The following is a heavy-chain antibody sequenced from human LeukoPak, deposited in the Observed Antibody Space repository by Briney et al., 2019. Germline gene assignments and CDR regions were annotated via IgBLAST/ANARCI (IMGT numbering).Heavy chain of an antibody. J-gene: IGHJ5*02. Sequence: ASVKVSCKASGFTFTSSAMQWVRQARGQRLEWIGWIVVGSGNTNYAQKFQGRVTITTDESTSTAYMELSSLRSEDTAVYYCARDLEVNSYYYDSSGYFNWFDPWGQGTLVTVSS. CDR2: IVVGSGNT. D-gene: IGHD3-22*01. V-gene: IGHV1-58*02. CDR1: GFTFTSSA. CDR3: ARDLEVNSYYYDSSGYFNWFDP.